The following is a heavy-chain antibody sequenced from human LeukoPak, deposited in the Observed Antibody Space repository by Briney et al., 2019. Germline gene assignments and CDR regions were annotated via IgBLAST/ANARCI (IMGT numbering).Heavy chain of an antibody. D-gene: IGHD3-22*01. CDR1: GGTFSSYA. J-gene: IGHJ4*02. V-gene: IGHV3-30-3*01. CDR2: ISYDGSNK. CDR3: ARGSREVVVVIKDY. Sequence: SCKASGGTFSSYAMHWVRQAPGKGLEWVAVISYDGSNKYYADSVKGRFTISRDNSKNTLYLQMNSLRAEDTAVYYCARGSREVVVVIKDYWGQGTLVTVSS.